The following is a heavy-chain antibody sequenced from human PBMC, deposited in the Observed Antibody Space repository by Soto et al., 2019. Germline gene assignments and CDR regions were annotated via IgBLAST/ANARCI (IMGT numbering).Heavy chain of an antibody. CDR3: ASARGLAAAYYYYGIDV. V-gene: IGHV5-10-1*01. CDR1: GYSLSSSW. Sequence: GGSPKISCKGSGYSLSSSWISWVRQMPGEGLEWMGRIEPGDSYTTYCTSYLLHGISSADNYISTAYLQGISLKASDTAVYYCASARGLAAAYYYYGIDVWGQGTTGTGSS. D-gene: IGHD6-13*01. J-gene: IGHJ6*02. CDR2: IEPGDSYT.